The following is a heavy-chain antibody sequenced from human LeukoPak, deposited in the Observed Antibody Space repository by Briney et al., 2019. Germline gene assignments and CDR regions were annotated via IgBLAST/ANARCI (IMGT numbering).Heavy chain of an antibody. V-gene: IGHV1-2*02. Sequence: ASVKVSCKASGYTFTGYYMHWVRQAPGQGLEWMGWINPNSGGTNYAQKFQGRVTMTRDTSISTAYMELSRLRSDDTAVYYCAGSPEFYYYYMDVWGKGTTVTVSS. CDR2: INPNSGGT. CDR1: GYTFTGYY. J-gene: IGHJ6*03. CDR3: AGSPEFYYYYMDV.